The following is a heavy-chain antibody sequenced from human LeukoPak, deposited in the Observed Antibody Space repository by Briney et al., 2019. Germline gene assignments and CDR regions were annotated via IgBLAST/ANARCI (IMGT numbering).Heavy chain of an antibody. V-gene: IGHV4-39*01. J-gene: IGHJ4*02. CDR1: GGSISSSSYY. CDR2: IYYSGST. Sequence: PSETLSLTCTVSGGSISSSSYYWGWIRQPPGKGLEWIGSIYYSGSTYYNPSLKSRVTISVDTSKNQFSLKLSSVTAADTAVYYCARAPSYGPGTLVFDYWGQGTLVTVSS. D-gene: IGHD3-10*01. CDR3: ARAPSYGPGTLVFDY.